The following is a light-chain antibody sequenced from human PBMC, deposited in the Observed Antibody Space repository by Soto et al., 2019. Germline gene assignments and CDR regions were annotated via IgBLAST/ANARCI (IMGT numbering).Light chain of an antibody. CDR1: QSLLHSNGYNY. Sequence: DIVMTQSPLSLPVTPGEPASISCRSSQSLLHSNGYNYLDWYLQKPGQSPQLLIYLGSNRASGVPDRLRGSGSGTDFTLKISRLEAEDVGVYYCMQALQTPWTFGQGTKVEIK. CDR2: LGS. CDR3: MQALQTPWT. V-gene: IGKV2-28*01. J-gene: IGKJ1*01.